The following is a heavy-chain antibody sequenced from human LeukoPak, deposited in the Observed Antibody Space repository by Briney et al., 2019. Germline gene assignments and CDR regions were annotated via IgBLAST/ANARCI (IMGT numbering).Heavy chain of an antibody. CDR2: IYHSGST. J-gene: IGHJ5*02. V-gene: IGHV4-4*02. Sequence: NPSETLSLTCAVSGGSISSSNWWSWVRQPPGKGLEWIGEIYHSGSTNYNPSLKSRDTISVDKSKNQFSLKLSSVTAADTAVYYCARDIAAHDFWSGYYAWGQGTLVTVSS. D-gene: IGHD3-3*01. CDR3: ARDIAAHDFWSGYYA. CDR1: GGSISSSNW.